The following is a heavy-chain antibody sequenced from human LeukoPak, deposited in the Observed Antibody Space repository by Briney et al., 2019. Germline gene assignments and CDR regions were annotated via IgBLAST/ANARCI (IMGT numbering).Heavy chain of an antibody. CDR1: GGSISSSSYY. D-gene: IGHD6-19*01. CDR3: ASGSGWMSRDAFDI. J-gene: IGHJ3*02. V-gene: IGHV4-39*01. Sequence: SETLSLTCTVSGGSISSSSYYWGWIRQPPGKGLEWIGSIYYSGSTYYNPSLKSRVTISVDTSKNQFSLELSSVTAADTAVYYCASGSGWMSRDAFDIWGQGTMVTVSS. CDR2: IYYSGST.